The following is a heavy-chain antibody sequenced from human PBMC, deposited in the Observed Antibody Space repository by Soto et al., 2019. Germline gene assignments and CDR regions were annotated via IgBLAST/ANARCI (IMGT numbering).Heavy chain of an antibody. CDR3: ARVGGYCSGGSCLPPVYYYYGMDV. J-gene: IGHJ6*02. D-gene: IGHD2-15*01. Sequence: QSQTLSLTCAISGDSVSSNSAAWNWIRQSPSRGLEWLGRTYYRSKWYNDYAVSVKSRITINPDTSKNQFSLQLNSVTPEDTAVYYCARVGGYCSGGSCLPPVYYYYGMDVWGQGTTVTVSS. CDR1: GDSVSSNSAA. CDR2: TYYRSKWYN. V-gene: IGHV6-1*01.